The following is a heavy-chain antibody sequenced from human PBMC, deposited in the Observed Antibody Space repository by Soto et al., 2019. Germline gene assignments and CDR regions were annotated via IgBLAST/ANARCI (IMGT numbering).Heavy chain of an antibody. D-gene: IGHD6-13*01. CDR3: ARRIAAAAFDY. CDR2: TYWDDDK. CDR1: GFSVTTSGVG. V-gene: IGHV2-5*02. Sequence: QITLKESGPTLVKPTQTLTLTCTCSGFSVTTSGVGVGWIRQPPGKALEWLALTYWDDDKLYSPSLKSRLTITKDTSKNQVVLTMTNMDPVDTAKYSCARRIAAAAFDYWGQGTLVTVSS. J-gene: IGHJ4*02.